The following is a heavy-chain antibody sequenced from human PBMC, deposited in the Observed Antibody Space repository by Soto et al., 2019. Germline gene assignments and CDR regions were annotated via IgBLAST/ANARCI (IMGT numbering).Heavy chain of an antibody. D-gene: IGHD3-22*01. J-gene: IGHJ4*02. V-gene: IGHV4-34*01. CDR1: GGSFSGYY. Sequence: SETLSLTCAVYGGSFSGYYWSWIRQPPGKGLEWIGEINHSGSTNYNPSLKSRVTISADKSISTAYLQWSSLKASDTAMYYCARRPYYYDSSGYYYFDYWGQGTLVTVSS. CDR2: INHSGST. CDR3: ARRPYYYDSSGYYYFDY.